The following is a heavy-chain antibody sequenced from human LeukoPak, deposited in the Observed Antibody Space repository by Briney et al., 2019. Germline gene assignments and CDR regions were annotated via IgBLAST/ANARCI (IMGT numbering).Heavy chain of an antibody. CDR1: GGSISSYY. CDR2: IYYSGST. D-gene: IGHD5-18*01. CDR3: ARAAMAHYYYYGMDV. V-gene: IGHV4-59*08. J-gene: IGHJ6*02. Sequence: SETLSLTCTVSGGSISSYYWSWIRQPPGKGLEWIGYIYYSGSTNYNPSLKSRVTISVDTSKNQFSLKLSSVTVADTAVYYCARAAMAHYYYYGMDVWGQGTTVTVSS.